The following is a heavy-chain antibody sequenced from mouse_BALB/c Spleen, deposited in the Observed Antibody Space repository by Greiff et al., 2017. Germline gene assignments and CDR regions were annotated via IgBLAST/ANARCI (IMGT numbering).Heavy chain of an antibody. Sequence: EVMLVESGGGLVQPGGSLRLSCATSGFTFSDFYMEWVRQPPGKRLEWIAASRNKANDYTTEYSASVKGRFIVSRDTSQSILYLQMNALRAEDTAIYYCAREIHYYGYWYFDVWGAGTTVTVSS. V-gene: IGHV7-1*02. D-gene: IGHD1-2*01. CDR3: AREIHYYGYWYFDV. CDR1: GFTFSDFY. CDR2: SRNKANDYTT. J-gene: IGHJ1*01.